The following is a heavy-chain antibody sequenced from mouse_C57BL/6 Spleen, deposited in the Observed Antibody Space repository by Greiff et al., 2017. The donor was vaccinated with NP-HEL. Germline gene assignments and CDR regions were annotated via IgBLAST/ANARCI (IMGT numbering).Heavy chain of an antibody. CDR3: VRVIYYYGSSYDYAMDY. Sequence: EVQLQQSGPELVKPGASVKISCKASGYSFTGYSMNWVKHSPEKGLEWIGEINPSTGGTTYNQKFKAKATLTVDKSSSTAYRQLKSLTSVDSAVYYCVRVIYYYGSSYDYAMDYWGQGTSVTVSS. CDR2: INPSTGGT. V-gene: IGHV1-42*01. D-gene: IGHD1-1*01. J-gene: IGHJ4*01. CDR1: GYSFTGYS.